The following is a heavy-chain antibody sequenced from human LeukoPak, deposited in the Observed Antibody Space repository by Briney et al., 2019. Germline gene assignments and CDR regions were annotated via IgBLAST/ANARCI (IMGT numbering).Heavy chain of an antibody. V-gene: IGHV3-7*01. CDR2: IKQDGSEK. D-gene: IGHD4-17*01. CDR1: GFTFSSGDW. J-gene: IGHJ2*01. Sequence: GGSLRLSCVASGFTFSSGDWMTWVCQAPGKGLEWVANIKQDGSEKYYVDSVKGRFTISRDNAKNSLYLQMNSLRAEDTAVYYCARVEGDYWGSDWYFDLWGRGTLVTVSS. CDR3: ARVEGDYWGSDWYFDL.